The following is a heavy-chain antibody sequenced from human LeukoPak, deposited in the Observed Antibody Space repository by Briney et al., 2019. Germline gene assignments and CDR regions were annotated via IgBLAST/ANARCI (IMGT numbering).Heavy chain of an antibody. V-gene: IGHV4-59*01. CDR1: GGSISSYY. CDR2: IYSSGST. J-gene: IGHJ4*02. D-gene: IGHD6-19*01. CDR3: ARSGGYSSPQNY. Sequence: SVTLSLTCTVSGGSISSYYWSWIRQPPGKGLEWIGYIYSSGSTNYNSSPKSRVTISVDTSKNQFSLKLTSVTAADTAVYYCARSGGYSSPQNYWGQGTLVTVSS.